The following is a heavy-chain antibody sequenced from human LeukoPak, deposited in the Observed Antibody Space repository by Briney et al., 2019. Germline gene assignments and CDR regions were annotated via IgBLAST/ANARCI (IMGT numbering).Heavy chain of an antibody. V-gene: IGHV1-46*03. CDR2: VYPRAGTS. J-gene: IGHJ4*02. CDR1: GYIFTSYY. CDR3: VREYHGGYFDF. D-gene: IGHD3-16*01. Sequence: ASVKVSCKASGYIFTSYYMHWVRQAPGQGLEWLCVVYPRAGTSDPAQRVRARITLSDDTSTSTAYMELRSVKSEDTAIYFCVREYHGGYFDFWGQGTLVTVSS.